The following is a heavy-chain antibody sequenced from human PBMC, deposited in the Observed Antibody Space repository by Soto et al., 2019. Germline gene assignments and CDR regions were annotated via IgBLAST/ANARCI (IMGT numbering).Heavy chain of an antibody. J-gene: IGHJ4*02. CDR1: GGSIRSSNW. CDR2: IYHSGST. V-gene: IGHV4-4*02. Sequence: SEILSLTCGVSGGSIRSSNWWSWVRQPPGKGLEWIGEIYHSGSTNYSPSLKSRVIISADMSKNHFSLTLTSVTAADAAVYYCVFPARADFYYCAQGTSVTDSS. CDR3: VFPARADFYY. D-gene: IGHD2-2*01.